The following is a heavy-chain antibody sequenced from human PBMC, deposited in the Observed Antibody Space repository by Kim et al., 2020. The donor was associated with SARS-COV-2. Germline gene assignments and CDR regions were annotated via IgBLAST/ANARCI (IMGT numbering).Heavy chain of an antibody. V-gene: IGHV4-59*08. CDR3: AYERAVAGHNWFDP. J-gene: IGHJ5*02. CDR1: GGSISSYY. D-gene: IGHD6-19*01. CDR2: IYYSGST. Sequence: SETLSLTCTVSGGSISSYYWSWIRQPPGKGLEWIGYIYYSGSTNYNPSLKSRVTISVDTSKNQFSLKLSSVTAADTAVYYCAYERAVAGHNWFDPWGQGTLVTVSS.